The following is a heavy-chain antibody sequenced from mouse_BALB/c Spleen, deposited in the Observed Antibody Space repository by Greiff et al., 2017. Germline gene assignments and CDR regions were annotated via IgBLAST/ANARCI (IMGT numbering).Heavy chain of an antibody. CDR1: GYTFTSYT. J-gene: IGHJ2*01. Sequence: VQRVESGAELARPGASVKMSCKASGYTFTSYTMHWVKQRPGQGLEWIGYINPSSGYTNYNQKFKDKATLTADKSSSTAYMQLSSLTSEDSAVYYCARLITTVVAEGNYWGQGTTLTVSS. CDR3: ARLITTVVAEGNY. V-gene: IGHV1-4*01. CDR2: INPSSGYT. D-gene: IGHD1-1*01.